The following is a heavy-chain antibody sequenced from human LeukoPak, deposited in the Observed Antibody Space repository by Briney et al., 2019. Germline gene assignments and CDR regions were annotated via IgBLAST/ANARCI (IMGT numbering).Heavy chain of an antibody. J-gene: IGHJ3*02. V-gene: IGHV3-21*01. CDR3: ARLPRTDAFDI. CDR1: GFTFSSYS. Sequence: GSLRLSCAASGFTFSSYSMNWVRQAPGKGLEWVPSISSSSSYIYYADSVKGRFTISRDNAKNSLYLQMNSLRAEDTAVYYCARLPRTDAFDIWGQGTMVTVSS. CDR2: ISSSSSYI.